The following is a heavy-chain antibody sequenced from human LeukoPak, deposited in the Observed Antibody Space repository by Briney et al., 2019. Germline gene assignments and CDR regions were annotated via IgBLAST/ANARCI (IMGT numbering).Heavy chain of an antibody. V-gene: IGHV1-2*02. J-gene: IGHJ4*02. D-gene: IGHD6-19*01. CDR2: INPNSGGT. Sequence: ASVKVSCKASGYTFTSYYMHWVRQAPGQGLEWMGWINPNSGGTNYAQKFQGRVTMTRDTSISTAYMELSRLRSDDTAVYYCARESNEAVAGKTHDYWGQGTLVTVSS. CDR1: GYTFTSYY. CDR3: ARESNEAVAGKTHDY.